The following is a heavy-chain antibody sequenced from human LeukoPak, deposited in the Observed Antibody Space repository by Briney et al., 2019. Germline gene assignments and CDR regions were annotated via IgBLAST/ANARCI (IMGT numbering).Heavy chain of an antibody. CDR2: ISGSGGST. Sequence: GGSLRLSCAASGFTFSSDAMSWVRQAPGKGLEWVSAISGSGGSTYYADSVKGRFTISRDNSKNTLYLQMNSLRAEDTAVYYCARHRSGSYTDYFDYWGQGTLVTVSS. CDR1: GFTFSSDA. V-gene: IGHV3-23*01. J-gene: IGHJ4*02. CDR3: ARHRSGSYTDYFDY. D-gene: IGHD3-10*01.